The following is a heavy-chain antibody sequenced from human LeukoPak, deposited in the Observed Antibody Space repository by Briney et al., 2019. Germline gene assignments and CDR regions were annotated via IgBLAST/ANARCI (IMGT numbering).Heavy chain of an antibody. CDR2: IYYSGST. CDR3: ARQDSSGWYWDWFDP. D-gene: IGHD6-13*01. CDR1: GGSISSYY. V-gene: IGHV4-59*08. J-gene: IGHJ5*02. Sequence: MASETLSLTCTVSGGSISSYYWSWIRQPPGKGLEWIGYIYYSGSTNYNPSLKSRVTISVDTSKNQFSPKLSSVTAAGTAVYYCARQDSSGWYWDWFDPWGQGTLVTVSS.